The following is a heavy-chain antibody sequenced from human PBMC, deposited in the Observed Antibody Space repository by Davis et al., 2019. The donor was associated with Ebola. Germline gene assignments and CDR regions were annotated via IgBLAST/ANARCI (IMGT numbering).Heavy chain of an antibody. J-gene: IGHJ6*02. CDR2: INHSGST. V-gene: IGHV4-34*01. Sequence: ESLKISCAASGFTFSSYAMHWVRQAPGKGLEWIGEINHSGSTNYNPSLKSRVTISVDTSKNQFSLKLSSVTAADTAVYYCARANRGYSYGRQTYYYYGMDVWGQGTTVTVSS. CDR3: ARANRGYSYGRQTYYYYGMDV. CDR1: GFTFSSYA. D-gene: IGHD5-18*01.